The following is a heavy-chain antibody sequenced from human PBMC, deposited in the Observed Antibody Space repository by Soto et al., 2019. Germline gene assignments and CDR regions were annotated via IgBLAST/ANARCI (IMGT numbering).Heavy chain of an antibody. Sequence: SETLSLTCAVSGYSISSSNWWGWIQQPPGKGLEWIGYIYYSGSTYYNPSLKSRVTMSVDTSKNQFSLKLSSVTAADTAVYYCARGYDYIWGSYRLQFDPWGQGTLVTVSS. D-gene: IGHD3-16*02. V-gene: IGHV4-28*03. CDR3: ARGYDYIWGSYRLQFDP. CDR1: GYSISSSNW. CDR2: IYYSGST. J-gene: IGHJ5*02.